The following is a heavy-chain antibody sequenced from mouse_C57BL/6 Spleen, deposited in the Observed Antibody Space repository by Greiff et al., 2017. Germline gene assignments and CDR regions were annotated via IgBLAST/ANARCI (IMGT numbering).Heavy chain of an antibody. V-gene: IGHV1-42*01. Sequence: EVQLQQSGPELVKPGASVKISCKASGYSFTGYYMNWVKQSPEKSLEWIGEINPSTGGTTYNQKFKAKATLTVDKSSSTAYMQLKSLTSEDSAVYYCANYDYAVVAWFAYWGQGTLVTVSA. J-gene: IGHJ3*01. CDR2: INPSTGGT. CDR3: ANYDYAVVAWFAY. CDR1: GYSFTGYY. D-gene: IGHD2-4*01.